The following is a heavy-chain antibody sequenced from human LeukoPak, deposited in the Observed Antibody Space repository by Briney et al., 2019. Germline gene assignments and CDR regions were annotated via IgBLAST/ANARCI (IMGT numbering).Heavy chain of an antibody. CDR1: GYSFTNHW. D-gene: IGHD1-26*01. Sequence: PGESLKISCKASGYSFTNHWIGWVRQMPGKGLEWMGSIYPGDSDTRYSPSFQGQVTISADKSICTAYLQWSSLKASDTAMYYCAVKPGYTGSWGTFDNWGQGTLVSVSS. CDR3: AVKPGYTGSWGTFDN. J-gene: IGHJ4*02. CDR2: IYPGDSDT. V-gene: IGHV5-51*01.